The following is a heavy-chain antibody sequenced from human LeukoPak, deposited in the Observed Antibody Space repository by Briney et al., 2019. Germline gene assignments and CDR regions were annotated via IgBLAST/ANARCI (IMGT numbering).Heavy chain of an antibody. V-gene: IGHV1-18*01. D-gene: IGHD3-10*01. Sequence: GASVKVSCKVSGYTLTGLSMHWVRQAPGQGLEWMGWISAYNGNTNYAQKLQGRVTMTTDTSTSTAYMELRSLRSDDTAVYYCARAVGSWAHHGSGNTHFGYWGQGTVVTVSS. J-gene: IGHJ4*02. CDR1: GYTLTGLS. CDR2: ISAYNGNT. CDR3: ARAVGSWAHHGSGNTHFGY.